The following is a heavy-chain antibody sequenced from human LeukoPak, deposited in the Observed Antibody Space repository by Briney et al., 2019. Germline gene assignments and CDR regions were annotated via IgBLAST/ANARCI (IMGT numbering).Heavy chain of an antibody. J-gene: IGHJ4*02. V-gene: IGHV1-69*02. CDR1: GGTFSSYT. D-gene: IGHD5-18*01. CDR2: IIPILGIA. CDR3: AGPLGDTAMMDNS. Sequence: SVKVSCKASGGTFSSYTISWVRQAPGQGLEWMGRIIPILGIANYAQKFQGRVTITADKSTSTAYMELSSLRSEDTAVYYCAGPLGDTAMMDNSWGQGTLVTVSS.